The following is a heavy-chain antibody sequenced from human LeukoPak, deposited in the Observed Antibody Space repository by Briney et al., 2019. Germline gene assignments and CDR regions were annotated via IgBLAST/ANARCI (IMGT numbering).Heavy chain of an antibody. V-gene: IGHV1-69*04. D-gene: IGHD6-13*01. J-gene: IGHJ5*02. Sequence: SVKVSCKASGGTFSSYTISWVRQAPGQGLEWMGRIIPILGIANYAQKFQGRVTITADKSTSTAYMELSSLRSEDTAVYSCARDRRAQPLMDPWGQGTLVTVSS. CDR2: IIPILGIA. CDR3: ARDRRAQPLMDP. CDR1: GGTFSSYT.